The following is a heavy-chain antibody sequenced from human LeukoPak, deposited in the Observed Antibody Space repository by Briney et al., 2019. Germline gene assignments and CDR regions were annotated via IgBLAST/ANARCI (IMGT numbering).Heavy chain of an antibody. CDR2: ISNDGSNK. Sequence: GGSLRLSCAASGFTFSSYGMHWVRQAPGKGLEWVAVISNDGSNKYYADSVKGRFTISRDNSKNTLYLQMNSLRAEDTAVYYCAKDGVRPSNAYYFDYWGQGTLVTVSS. D-gene: IGHD3-3*01. V-gene: IGHV3-30*18. CDR3: AKDGVRPSNAYYFDY. CDR1: GFTFSSYG. J-gene: IGHJ4*02.